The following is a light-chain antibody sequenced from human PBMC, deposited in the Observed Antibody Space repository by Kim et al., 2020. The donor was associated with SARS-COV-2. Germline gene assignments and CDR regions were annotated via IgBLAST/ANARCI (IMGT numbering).Light chain of an antibody. CDR2: DVS. CDR1: SSDVGGYNY. CDR3: SSYAGSITWV. V-gene: IGLV2-14*03. Sequence: GQSITFSCTGTSSDVGGYNYVSWYQQHPGKAPKLIIYDVSKRPSGVSNRFSGSKSGNTASLTISGLQAEDEADYYCSSYAGSITWVFGGGTKLTVL. J-gene: IGLJ3*02.